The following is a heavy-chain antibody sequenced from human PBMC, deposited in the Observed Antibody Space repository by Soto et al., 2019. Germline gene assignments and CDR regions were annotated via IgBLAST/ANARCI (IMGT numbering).Heavy chain of an antibody. Sequence: QVQLVQSGAEVKKPGSSVRVSCKASGGTFSSYAFTWVRQAPGQGLEWMGGIIPIFGTANYAQKFQGRVTITADESTSTAYMELSSLRSEDTAVYYCARGVSSGSYGYSYGMDVWGQGTTVTVSS. J-gene: IGHJ6*02. CDR3: ARGVSSGSYGYSYGMDV. CDR1: GGTFSSYA. D-gene: IGHD1-26*01. CDR2: IIPIFGTA. V-gene: IGHV1-69*01.